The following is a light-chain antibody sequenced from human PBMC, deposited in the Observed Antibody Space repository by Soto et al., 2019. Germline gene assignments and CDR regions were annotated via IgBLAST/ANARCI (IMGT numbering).Light chain of an antibody. V-gene: IGLV2-14*01. J-gene: IGLJ2*01. CDR1: SSDDGDYKY. CDR3: SSYSSTTTYIL. Sequence: QSVLTQPASVSGSPGQSITISCTGTSSDDGDYKYVSWYQQYPGKVPKLMIYEVSNRPSGVSNRFSGSKSGNTASLTISGLQAEDEADYYCSSYSSTTTYILFGGGTQLTVL. CDR2: EVS.